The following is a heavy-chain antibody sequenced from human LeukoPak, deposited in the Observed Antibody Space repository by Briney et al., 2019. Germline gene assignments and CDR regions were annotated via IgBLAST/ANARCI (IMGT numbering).Heavy chain of an antibody. CDR2: ITDSGSST. Sequence: GGSLRLSCAASGFTFSSYGMSWVRQAPGMRPEWVSAITDSGSSTYYADSVKGRFTISRDNSKNTLYLEMNSLRAEDTALYYCAKRVPYSSSSVYFDFWGQGTLVTVSS. D-gene: IGHD6-6*01. CDR1: GFTFSSYG. CDR3: AKRVPYSSSSVYFDF. V-gene: IGHV3-23*01. J-gene: IGHJ4*02.